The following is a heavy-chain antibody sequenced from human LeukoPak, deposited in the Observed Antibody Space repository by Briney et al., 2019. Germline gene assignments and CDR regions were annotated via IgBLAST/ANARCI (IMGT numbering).Heavy chain of an antibody. Sequence: SETLSLTCTVPGGSISSGGYYWSWIRQHPGKGLEWIGYIYYSGSTYYNPSLKSRVTISVDTSKNQFSLKLSSVTAADTAVYYCARGSSMVRGVSNWFDPWGQGTLVTVSS. CDR2: IYYSGST. CDR1: GGSISSGGYY. V-gene: IGHV4-31*03. CDR3: ARGSSMVRGVSNWFDP. J-gene: IGHJ5*02. D-gene: IGHD3-10*01.